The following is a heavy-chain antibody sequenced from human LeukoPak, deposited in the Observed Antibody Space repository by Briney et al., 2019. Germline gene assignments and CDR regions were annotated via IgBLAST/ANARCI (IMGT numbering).Heavy chain of an antibody. D-gene: IGHD6-19*01. CDR1: GYTFTSYD. Sequence: ASVKVSCKASGYTFTSYDIQWVRQATGQGLEWMGWMNPNSGNTGYAQKFQGRVTMTRNTSISTAYMELSSLRSEDTAVYYCARDSTGWYHWFDPWGQGTLVTVSS. J-gene: IGHJ5*02. CDR3: ARDSTGWYHWFDP. V-gene: IGHV1-8*01. CDR2: MNPNSGNT.